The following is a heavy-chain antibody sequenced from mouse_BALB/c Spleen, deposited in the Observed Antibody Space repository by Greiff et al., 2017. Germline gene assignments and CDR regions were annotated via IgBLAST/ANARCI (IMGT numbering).Heavy chain of an antibody. CDR2: IYPGDGDT. CDR1: GYTFTSYW. J-gene: IGHJ4*01. Sequence: QVHVKQSGAELARPGASVKLSCKASGYTFTSYWMQWVKQRPGQGLEWIGAIYPGDGDTRYTQKFKGKATLTADKSSSTAYMQLSSLASEDSAVYYCARRYYDYDRYAMDYWGQGTSVTVSS. D-gene: IGHD2-4*01. V-gene: IGHV1-87*01. CDR3: ARRYYDYDRYAMDY.